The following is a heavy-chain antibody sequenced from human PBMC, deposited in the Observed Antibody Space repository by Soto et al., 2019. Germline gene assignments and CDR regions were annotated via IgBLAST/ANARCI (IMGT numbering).Heavy chain of an antibody. CDR3: ARDGPNYYDSPHDAFDI. D-gene: IGHD3-22*01. CDR2: ISSSSSYI. CDR1: GFTFSSYS. Sequence: PGGSLRLSCAASGFTFSSYSMNWVRQAPGKGLEWVSSISSSSSYIYYADSVKGRFTISRDNAKNSLYLQMNSLRAGDTAVYYCARDGPNYYDSPHDAFDIWGQGTMVTVSS. V-gene: IGHV3-21*01. J-gene: IGHJ3*02.